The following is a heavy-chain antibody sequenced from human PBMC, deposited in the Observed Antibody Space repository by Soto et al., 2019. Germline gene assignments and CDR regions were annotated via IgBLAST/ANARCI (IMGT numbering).Heavy chain of an antibody. D-gene: IGHD2-15*01. Sequence: SETLSLTCTVSGGSISSGGYYWSWIRQHPGKGLEWIGYIYYSGSTYYNPSLKSRVTISVDTYKNQFSLKLSSVTAADTAVYYCARGCSGGSCYSDAFDIWGQGTMVTVSS. J-gene: IGHJ3*02. CDR2: IYYSGST. CDR3: ARGCSGGSCYSDAFDI. CDR1: GGSISSGGYY. V-gene: IGHV4-31*03.